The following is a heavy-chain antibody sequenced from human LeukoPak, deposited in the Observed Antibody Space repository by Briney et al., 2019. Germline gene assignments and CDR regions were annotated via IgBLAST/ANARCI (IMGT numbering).Heavy chain of an antibody. D-gene: IGHD6-13*01. Sequence: GGSLRLSCAASGFTFDDYTMHWVRQAPGKGLEWVSLISWDGGKTSYADSVEGRFTISRDNSKNSLYLQMNSLRTEDTALYYCVLQRLSAAFDYWGQGTLVTVSS. CDR3: VLQRLSAAFDY. CDR2: ISWDGGKT. CDR1: GFTFDDYT. V-gene: IGHV3-43*01. J-gene: IGHJ4*02.